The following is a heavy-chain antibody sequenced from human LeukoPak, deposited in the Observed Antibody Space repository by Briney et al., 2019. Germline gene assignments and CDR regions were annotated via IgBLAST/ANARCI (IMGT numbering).Heavy chain of an antibody. CDR2: MNPNSGNT. CDR1: GYTFTSYD. CDR3: ARAKRGLATITGYYYYYYMDV. Sequence: EASVKVSCKASGYTFTSYDINWVRQATGQGLEWMGWMNPNSGNTGYAQKFQDRVTMTRNTSISTAYMELSSLRSEDTAVYYCARAKRGLATITGYYYYYYMDVWGKGTTVTVSS. V-gene: IGHV1-8*01. J-gene: IGHJ6*03. D-gene: IGHD5-24*01.